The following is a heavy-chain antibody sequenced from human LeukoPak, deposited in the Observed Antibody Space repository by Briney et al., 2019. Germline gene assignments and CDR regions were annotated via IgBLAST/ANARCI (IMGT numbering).Heavy chain of an antibody. J-gene: IGHJ1*01. CDR3: ARYLDYGGNSRVFQH. V-gene: IGHV4-34*01. CDR2: INHGGST. D-gene: IGHD4-23*01. Sequence: SETLSLTCAVYGGSFSVDFWSWIRQSPGKGLEWIGEINHGGSTTYNPSLKSRVTISIDTSKNQFSLKLSSVTAADTAVYYCARYLDYGGNSRVFQHWGQGTLVTVSS. CDR1: GGSFSVDF.